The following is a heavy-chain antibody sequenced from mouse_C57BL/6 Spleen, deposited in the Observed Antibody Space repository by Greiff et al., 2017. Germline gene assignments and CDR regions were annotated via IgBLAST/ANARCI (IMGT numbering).Heavy chain of an antibody. CDR2: INPNNGGT. J-gene: IGHJ3*01. CDR1: GYTFTDYY. V-gene: IGHV1-26*01. CDR3: ARRSGVGPWFAY. Sequence: EVQLQHSGPVLAKPGASVKISCKASGYTFTDYYMNWVKQSRGKSLEWIGDINPNNGGTSYNQKVKGKATLTGVNSSRTAYRELRSLTSEDSAVYDCARRSGVGPWFAYWGQGTLVTVSA.